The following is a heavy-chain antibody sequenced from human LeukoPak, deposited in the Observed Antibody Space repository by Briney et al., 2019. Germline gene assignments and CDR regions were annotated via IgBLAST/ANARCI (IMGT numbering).Heavy chain of an antibody. CDR2: IYTSGST. J-gene: IGHJ1*01. D-gene: IGHD3-22*01. Sequence: SETLSLTCTVSGGSISSGSYYWSWIRQPAGKGLEWIGRIYTSGSTNYNPSLKSRVTISVDTSKNQFSLKLSSVTAADTAVYYCARGPYYYDSSGYGSAEYFQHWGQGTLVTVSS. CDR1: GGSISSGSYY. CDR3: ARGPYYYDSSGYGSAEYFQH. V-gene: IGHV4-61*02.